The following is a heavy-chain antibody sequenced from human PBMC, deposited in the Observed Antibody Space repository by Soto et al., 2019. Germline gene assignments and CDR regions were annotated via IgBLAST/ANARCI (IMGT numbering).Heavy chain of an antibody. V-gene: IGHV4-39*01. CDR3: ASGYYYGSGSYYWGDAFDI. J-gene: IGHJ3*02. CDR1: GGSVCSSSYY. D-gene: IGHD3-10*01. CDR2: IYYSGST. Sequence: SETTSLSCTVCGGSVCSSSYYGGWIRQPPGKGLEWIGSIYYSGSTYYNPPLKSRVTISVDTSKNQFSLKLSSVTAADTAVYYCASGYYYGSGSYYWGDAFDIWGQGTMVTVSS.